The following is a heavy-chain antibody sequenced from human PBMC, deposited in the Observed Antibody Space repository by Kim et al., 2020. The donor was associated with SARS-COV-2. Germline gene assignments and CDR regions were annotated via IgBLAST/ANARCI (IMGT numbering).Heavy chain of an antibody. CDR1: GFTFSSYG. D-gene: IGHD2-15*01. J-gene: IGHJ4*02. CDR2: ISYDGSNK. CDR3: AKDSGYCSGGSCTDY. Sequence: GGSLRLSCAASGFTFSSYGMHWVRQAPGKGLEWVAVISYDGSNKYYADSVKGRFTISRDNSKNTLYLQMNSLRAEDTAVYYCAKDSGYCSGGSCTDYWGQGTLVTVSS. V-gene: IGHV3-30*18.